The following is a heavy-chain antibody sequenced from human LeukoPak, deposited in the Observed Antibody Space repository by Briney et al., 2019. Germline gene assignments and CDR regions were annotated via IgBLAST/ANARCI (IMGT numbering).Heavy chain of an antibody. J-gene: IGHJ6*03. Sequence: GGSLRLSCAASGFTFSSYSMNWVRQAPGKGLEWVSSISSSSSYIYYADSVKGRFTISRDNAKNSLYLQMNSLRAEDTAVYYCAQSAGDFWSGYYGYYYYYMDVWGKGTTVTVSS. CDR3: AQSAGDFWSGYYGYYYYYMDV. V-gene: IGHV3-21*01. CDR2: ISSSSSYI. D-gene: IGHD3-3*01. CDR1: GFTFSSYS.